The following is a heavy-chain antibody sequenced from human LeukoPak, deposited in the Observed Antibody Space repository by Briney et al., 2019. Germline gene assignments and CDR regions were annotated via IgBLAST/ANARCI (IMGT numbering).Heavy chain of an antibody. V-gene: IGHV3-23*01. Sequence: GGSLRLSCAASGFTFRSYAMSWVRQAPGKGLEWVSAISGSGGSTYYADSVKGRFTISRDNSKNTLYLQMNSLRAEDTAVYYCAKEGYSSSWNADFDYWGQGTLVIVSS. CDR1: GFTFRSYA. J-gene: IGHJ4*02. CDR3: AKEGYSSSWNADFDY. CDR2: ISGSGGST. D-gene: IGHD6-13*01.